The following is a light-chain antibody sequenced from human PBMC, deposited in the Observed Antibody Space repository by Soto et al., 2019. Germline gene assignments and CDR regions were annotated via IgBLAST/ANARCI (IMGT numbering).Light chain of an antibody. CDR3: QQRSNWPSLT. V-gene: IGKV3-11*01. CDR2: DAS. CDR1: QSMGSN. J-gene: IGKJ4*01. Sequence: EIVITQSPATMSVSPGERATLSCSASQSMGSNVAWYGQKPGQAPRLLISDASNRANGIPDRFSGSGSETDFTLTISSLEPEDSAVYYCQQRSNWPSLTFGGGTKVDIK.